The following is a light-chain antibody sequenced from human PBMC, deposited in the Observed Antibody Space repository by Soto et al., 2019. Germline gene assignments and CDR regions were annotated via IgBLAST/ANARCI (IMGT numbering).Light chain of an antibody. Sequence: DVPMTQSPSSLSAFVGDRVTITYRASQGIAPYLAWFQQKPGKVPKLLIYATSTLQSGVPSRFSGSGSGTDFTLTISSLQPEDVGTYYCQKYNSAPLTFGGGTKVEIK. J-gene: IGKJ4*01. CDR1: QGIAPY. CDR3: QKYNSAPLT. V-gene: IGKV1-27*01. CDR2: ATS.